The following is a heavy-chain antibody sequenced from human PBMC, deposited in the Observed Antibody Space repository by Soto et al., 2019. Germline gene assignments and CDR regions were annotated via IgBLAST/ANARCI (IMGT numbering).Heavy chain of an antibody. Sequence: PSESLSLTGTVSGGSISSGGYYWSWIRQHPGKGLEWIGYIYYSGSTYYNPSLKSRVTISVDTSKNQFSLKLSSVTAADTAVYYCARRAPYYYYGMDVWGQWTPATVSS. CDR2: IYYSGST. CDR1: GGSISSGGYY. V-gene: IGHV4-31*03. J-gene: IGHJ6*02. CDR3: ARRAPYYYYGMDV.